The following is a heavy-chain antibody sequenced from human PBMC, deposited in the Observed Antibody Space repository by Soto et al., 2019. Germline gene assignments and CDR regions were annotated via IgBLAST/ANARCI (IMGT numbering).Heavy chain of an antibody. CDR3: ARLVYDTRLDYLYFDF. Sequence: ESLSLACTVSGVSISVGNWWTWVRQAPRKGLEYIGEIFHDGTANYFPSFERRVAMSVDKSKNQFSLKLTSVTAADAAIYYCARLVYDTRLDYLYFDFWGQGGQVTVSS. V-gene: IGHV4-4*02. J-gene: IGHJ4*02. CDR1: GVSISVGNW. D-gene: IGHD3-16*01. CDR2: IFHDGTA.